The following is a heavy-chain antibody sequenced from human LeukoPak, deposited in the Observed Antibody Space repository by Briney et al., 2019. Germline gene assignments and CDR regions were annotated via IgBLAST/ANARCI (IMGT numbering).Heavy chain of an antibody. V-gene: IGHV3-66*01. CDR1: GFTVSSNY. Sequence: GGSLRLSCAASGFTVSSNYMSWVRQAPGKGLEWVSVIYSGGSTYYADSVKGRFTISRDNSKNTLYLQMNSLRAGDTAVYYCARAIAAAGALGSAFDIWGQGTMVTVSS. J-gene: IGHJ3*02. D-gene: IGHD6-13*01. CDR3: ARAIAAAGALGSAFDI. CDR2: IYSGGST.